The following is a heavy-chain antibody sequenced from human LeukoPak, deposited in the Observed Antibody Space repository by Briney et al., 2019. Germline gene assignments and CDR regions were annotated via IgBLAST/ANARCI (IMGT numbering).Heavy chain of an antibody. Sequence: PGRSLRLSCAASGFTFSSYGMHWVRQAPGKGLEWVAFIRSDGSNKYYADSVKGRFTISRDNSKNTVYLQMNSLRAEDTALYYCAKAGVIPLQYFDYWGQGTLVTVSS. CDR2: IRSDGSNK. J-gene: IGHJ4*02. CDR3: AKAGVIPLQYFDY. D-gene: IGHD3-10*01. V-gene: IGHV3-30*02. CDR1: GFTFSSYG.